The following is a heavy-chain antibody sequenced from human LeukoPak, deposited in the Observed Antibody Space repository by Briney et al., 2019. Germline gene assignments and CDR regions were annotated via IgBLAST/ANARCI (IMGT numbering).Heavy chain of an antibody. CDR1: GFTFSSYE. V-gene: IGHV3-48*03. CDR2: ISSSGSTI. CDR3: ARAPYYYDSSGYFQH. Sequence: GGSLRLFCAASGFTFSSYEMNWVRQAPGKGLEWVSYISSSGSTIHYADSVKGRFTISRDNAKNSLYLQMNSLRAEDTAVYYCARAPYYYDSSGYFQHWGQGTLVTVSS. D-gene: IGHD3-22*01. J-gene: IGHJ1*01.